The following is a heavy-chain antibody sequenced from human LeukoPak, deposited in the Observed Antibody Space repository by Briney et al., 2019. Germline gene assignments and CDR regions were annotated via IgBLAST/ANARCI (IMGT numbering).Heavy chain of an antibody. CDR2: INSDGTNT. CDR1: GFTFSNYW. Sequence: TGGSLRLSCAASGFTFSNYWMHWVRHAPGKGLVWVSRINSDGTNTSYADSVKGRFTISRDNAKNTLNLQMNSLRAEDTAVYYCARDLGQYYDTSDNWFDPWGQGTLVTVSS. J-gene: IGHJ5*02. D-gene: IGHD3-22*01. CDR3: ARDLGQYYDTSDNWFDP. V-gene: IGHV3-74*01.